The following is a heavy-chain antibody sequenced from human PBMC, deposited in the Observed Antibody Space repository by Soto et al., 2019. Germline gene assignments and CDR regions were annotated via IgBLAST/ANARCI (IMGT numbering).Heavy chain of an antibody. J-gene: IGHJ6*02. Sequence: QVQLVQSGAEVKKPGASVKVSCKASGYTFTSYYMHWVRQAPGQGLEWMGIINPSGGSTSYAQKFQGRVTMTRDTSMSTGYMERSSLRSEDTAVYYCASLPSGYDVVNYYGMDVWGQGTTVTVSS. CDR2: INPSGGST. V-gene: IGHV1-46*01. CDR3: ASLPSGYDVVNYYGMDV. D-gene: IGHD5-12*01. CDR1: GYTFTSYY.